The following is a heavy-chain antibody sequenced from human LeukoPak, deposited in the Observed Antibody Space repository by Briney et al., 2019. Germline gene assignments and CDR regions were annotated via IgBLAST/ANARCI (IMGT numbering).Heavy chain of an antibody. CDR2: TSDSGSS. J-gene: IGHJ2*01. Sequence: SETLSLTCTVSAGSISAYYWTWIRQPPGKGLEWIGYTSDSGSSNYKSSLKSRVSMSVDTSKRQFSLTLTSVTAAGTAVYCCARIVRQDGGYLDLWGRGSLVTVSS. V-gene: IGHV4-59*08. CDR1: AGSISAYY. D-gene: IGHD3-16*02. CDR3: ARIVRQDGGYLDL.